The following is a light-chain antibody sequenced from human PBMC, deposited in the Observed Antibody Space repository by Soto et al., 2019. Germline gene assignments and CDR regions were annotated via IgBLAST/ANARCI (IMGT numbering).Light chain of an antibody. Sequence: DIQMTQSPSTLSASEGDRVTISCRASQSVSIWLAWYQQKPGKAPNLLIYDASNLEIGVPSRFSGSGSGTHFTFTISSLQTEDIGTYYCQQYDILPITFGRGTRLEIK. J-gene: IGKJ5*01. CDR2: DAS. V-gene: IGKV1-33*01. CDR3: QQYDILPIT. CDR1: QSVSIW.